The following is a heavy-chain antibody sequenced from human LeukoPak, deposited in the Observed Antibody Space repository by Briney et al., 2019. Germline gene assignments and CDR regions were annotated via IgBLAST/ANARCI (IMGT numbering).Heavy chain of an antibody. Sequence: SVKVSCKASGGTFSSYTISWVRQPPGQGLEWMGRIIPILGIANYAQKFQGRVTITADKSTSTAYMELSSLRSEDTAVYYCARGLCSSTSCYLSWFDPWGQGTLVTVSS. J-gene: IGHJ5*02. CDR2: IIPILGIA. CDR1: GGTFSSYT. V-gene: IGHV1-69*02. D-gene: IGHD2-2*01. CDR3: ARGLCSSTSCYLSWFDP.